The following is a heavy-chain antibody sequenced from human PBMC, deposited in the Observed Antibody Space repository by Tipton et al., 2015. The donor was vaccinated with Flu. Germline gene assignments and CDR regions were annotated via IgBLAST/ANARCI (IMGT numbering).Heavy chain of an antibody. CDR2: MYPSGTT. V-gene: IGHV4-39*01. D-gene: IGHD3-10*02. Sequence: TLSLTCAVSSGSIRSTNYFCAWIRQPPGKRLELIGSMYPSGTTHYNPSLKSRVTISVDTSKSQFSLKLRSVTAADTAVYYCARLSYYDVDLKNFYFDYWGQGAQVTVSS. CDR3: ARLSYYDVDLKNFYFDY. CDR1: SGSIRSTNYF. J-gene: IGHJ4*02.